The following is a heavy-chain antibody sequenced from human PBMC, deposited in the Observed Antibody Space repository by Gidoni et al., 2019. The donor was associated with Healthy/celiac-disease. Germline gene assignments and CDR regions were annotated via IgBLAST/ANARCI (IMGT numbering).Heavy chain of an antibody. CDR1: GFPCSNAW. J-gene: IGHJ4*02. D-gene: IGHD3-22*01. Sequence: EVQLVESGGGLVKPGGSLRLPCAASGFPCSNAWMNWVRQAPGKGLEWVGRIKSKPDGGTTDYAAPVKGRFTISRDDSKNTLYLQMNGLNAEDTAVYYCTTLHYDSSVVSDYWGQGTLVTVSS. CDR2: IKSKPDGGTT. CDR3: TTLHYDSSVVSDY. V-gene: IGHV3-15*07.